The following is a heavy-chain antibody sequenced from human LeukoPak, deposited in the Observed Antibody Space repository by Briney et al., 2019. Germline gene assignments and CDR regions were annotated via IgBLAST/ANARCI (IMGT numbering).Heavy chain of an antibody. V-gene: IGHV3-23*01. CDR3: AKAYYDFWSGYYDY. CDR1: RFTFSSYA. CDR2: ISGSGGST. D-gene: IGHD3-3*01. Sequence: GGSLRLSCAASRFTFSSYAMSWVRQAPGKGLEWVSAISGSGGSTYYADSVKGRFTISRDNSKNTLYLQMNSLRAEDTAVYYCAKAYYDFWSGYYDYWGQGTLVTVSS. J-gene: IGHJ4*02.